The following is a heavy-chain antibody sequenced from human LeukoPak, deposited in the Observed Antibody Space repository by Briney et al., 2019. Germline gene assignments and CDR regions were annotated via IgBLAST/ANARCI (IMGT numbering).Heavy chain of an antibody. CDR1: GYTFTGYY. J-gene: IGHJ4*02. Sequence: ASVKVSCKASGYTFTGYYMHWVRQAPGQGLEWMGWINPNSGGTDSAQKLQGRVTMTRDTSNSATYMELRTLTSDDTAVYYCARGTRGSYSSIHDWGQGTLVTVSS. CDR3: ARGTRGSYSSIHD. CDR2: INPNSGGT. D-gene: IGHD1-26*01. V-gene: IGHV1-2*02.